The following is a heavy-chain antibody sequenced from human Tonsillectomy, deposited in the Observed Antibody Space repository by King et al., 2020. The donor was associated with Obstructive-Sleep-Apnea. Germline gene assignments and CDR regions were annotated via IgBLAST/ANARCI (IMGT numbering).Heavy chain of an antibody. CDR1: GFIISGSA. Sequence: VQLVESGGGLVQPGGSLKLSCAASGFIISGSAMHWVRQASGKGLEWFVRIISKDNNYATASAVSVKGSFTVSRDDSKNTAYLQMNSLKTEDTTVYYCTRPGGDASYYYGMDVWGQGATVTVSS. J-gene: IGHJ6*02. CDR3: TRPGGDASYYYGMDV. V-gene: IGHV3-73*02. D-gene: IGHD2-21*02. CDR2: IISKDNNYAT.